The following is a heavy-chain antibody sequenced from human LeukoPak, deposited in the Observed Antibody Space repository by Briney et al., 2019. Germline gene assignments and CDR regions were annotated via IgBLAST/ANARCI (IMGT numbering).Heavy chain of an antibody. D-gene: IGHD3-22*01. Sequence: SETLSLTCAVYGGSFSGYYWSWIRQPPGKGLEWIGEINHSGSTNYNPSLKSRVTISVDTSKNQFSLKLSSVTAADTAVYYCARDKGFNYYDSSGYYDYWGQGTLVTVSS. CDR1: GGSFSGYY. V-gene: IGHV4-34*01. J-gene: IGHJ4*02. CDR2: INHSGST. CDR3: ARDKGFNYYDSSGYYDY.